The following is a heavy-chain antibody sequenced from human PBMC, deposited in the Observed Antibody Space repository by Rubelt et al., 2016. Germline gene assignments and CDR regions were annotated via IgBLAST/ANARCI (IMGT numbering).Heavy chain of an antibody. Sequence: GGGVVQPGRSLRLSCAVSGFTFKNHGMHWVRQAPGKGLEWVALIWYDGSNKYYADSVKGRFTISRDNAKNSLYLQMNSLRAEDTAMYYCARGGDRTFDYWGHGTLVTVAS. CDR3: ARGGDRTFDY. V-gene: IGHV3-33*01. J-gene: IGHJ4*01. CDR1: GFTFKNHG. D-gene: IGHD1-7*01. CDR2: IWYDGSNK.